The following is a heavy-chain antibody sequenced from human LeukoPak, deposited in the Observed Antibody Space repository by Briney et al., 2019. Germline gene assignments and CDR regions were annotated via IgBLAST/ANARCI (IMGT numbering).Heavy chain of an antibody. J-gene: IGHJ4*02. CDR1: GFTVSSNY. Sequence: GGSLRLSCAASGFTVSSNYMNWVRQAPGKGLEWVSVIYSDGSTYYADSVKGRFTISRDNPKNTLYLQMNSLRDEDTAVYYCARWVVATMFDYWGQGTLVTVSS. D-gene: IGHD5-12*01. CDR2: IYSDGST. CDR3: ARWVVATMFDY. V-gene: IGHV3-66*01.